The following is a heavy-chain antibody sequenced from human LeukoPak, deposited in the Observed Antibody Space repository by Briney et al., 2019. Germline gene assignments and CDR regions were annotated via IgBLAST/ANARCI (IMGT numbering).Heavy chain of an antibody. J-gene: IGHJ6*02. CDR1: GGSISSYY. Sequence: SETLSLTCTVSGGSISSYYWSWIRQPPGKGLEWIGYIYYSGSTNYNPSLKSRVTISVDTSKNQFSLKLSSVTAADTAVYYCARGVPAAMRYYYYYYGMDVWGQGTTVTVS. V-gene: IGHV4-59*01. CDR3: ARGVPAAMRYYYYYYGMDV. D-gene: IGHD2-2*01. CDR2: IYYSGST.